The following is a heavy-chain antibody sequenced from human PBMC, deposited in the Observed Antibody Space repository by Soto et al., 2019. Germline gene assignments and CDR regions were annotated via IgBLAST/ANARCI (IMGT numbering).Heavy chain of an antibody. V-gene: IGHV4-59*01. CDR1: GGSISSYY. D-gene: IGHD6-19*01. Sequence: PSETLSLTCTVSGGSISSYYWSWIRQPPGKGLEWIGYIYYSGSTNHNPSLKSRVTISVDTSKNQFSLKLSSVTAADTAVYYCARVTIGSSGWYGHNFDYWGQGTLVTVSS. J-gene: IGHJ4*02. CDR3: ARVTIGSSGWYGHNFDY. CDR2: IYYSGST.